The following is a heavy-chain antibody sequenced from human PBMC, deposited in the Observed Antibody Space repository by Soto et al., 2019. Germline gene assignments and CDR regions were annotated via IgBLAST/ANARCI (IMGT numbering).Heavy chain of an antibody. CDR2: ISAYNGNT. J-gene: IGHJ3*02. Sequence: QVQLVQSGAEVKKPGASVKVSCKASGYTFTSYGISWVRQAPGQGLEWMGWISAYNGNTNYAQKLQGRVTMTTDTSTSTGYMELRSLRSDDTAVYYCARDPHSGDFWSGYSDAFDIWGQGTMVTVSS. CDR3: ARDPHSGDFWSGYSDAFDI. D-gene: IGHD3-3*01. CDR1: GYTFTSYG. V-gene: IGHV1-18*04.